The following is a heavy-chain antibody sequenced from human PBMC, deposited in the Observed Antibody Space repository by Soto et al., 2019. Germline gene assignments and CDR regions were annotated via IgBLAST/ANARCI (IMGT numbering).Heavy chain of an antibody. CDR3: AREAGYCSRTSCYRRAFDT. CDR2: INTDGGSS. J-gene: IGHJ3*02. V-gene: IGHV3-74*03. Sequence: EVQLVESGGDLVQPGGSLRLSCAGSGFTFSGHWMHWVRQVPGKGLEWVSRINTDGGSSAYADSVKGRFTISRDNAKNTLYLQMKGLRAEDTAVYYCAREAGYCSRTSCYRRAFDTWGQGTTVTVSS. D-gene: IGHD2-2*01. CDR1: GFTFSGHW.